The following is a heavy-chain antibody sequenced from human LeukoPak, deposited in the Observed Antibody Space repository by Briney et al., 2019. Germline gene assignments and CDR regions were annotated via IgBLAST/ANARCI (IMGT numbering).Heavy chain of an antibody. CDR1: GGTFSSYA. J-gene: IGHJ4*02. Sequence: VASVTVSCKASGGTFSSYAISWVRQAPGQGLEWMGGIIPIFGTANYAQKFQGRVTITTDESTSTAYMELSSLRSEDTAVYYCARGTVGATRSHFDYWGQGTLVTVSS. D-gene: IGHD1-26*01. CDR3: ARGTVGATRSHFDY. CDR2: IIPIFGTA. V-gene: IGHV1-69*05.